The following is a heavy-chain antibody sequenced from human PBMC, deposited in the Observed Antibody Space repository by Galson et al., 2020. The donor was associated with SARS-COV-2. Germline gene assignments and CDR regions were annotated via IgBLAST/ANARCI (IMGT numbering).Heavy chain of an antibody. J-gene: IGHJ3*02. CDR1: GFTFSSYA. V-gene: IGHV3-30*04. CDR3: ARDGEPGRLWFNLDI. D-gene: IGHD3-10*01. Sequence: GESLKISCAASGFTFSSYAMHRVRQAPGKGLEWVAVISYEGSNKYYADSVKGRFTISRDNSKNTLYLQMNSLRAEDTAVYYCARDGEPGRLWFNLDIWGQGTMVTVSS. CDR2: ISYEGSNK.